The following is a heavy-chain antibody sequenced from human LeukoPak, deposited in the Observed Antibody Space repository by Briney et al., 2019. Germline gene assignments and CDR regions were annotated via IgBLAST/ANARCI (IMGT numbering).Heavy chain of an antibody. D-gene: IGHD2-15*01. CDR1: GFTFTSYG. CDR2: SSAHNGDT. V-gene: IGHV1-18*01. Sequence: ASVKVSCKASGFTFTSYGIRWVRQAPGQGLEWMGWSSAHNGDTNYAQNIQGRVTMTTDTSTTTAYMELRSLRSDDTAVYYCAREAYCSGGSCYPGALDTWGQGTMVTVSS. CDR3: AREAYCSGGSCYPGALDT. J-gene: IGHJ3*02.